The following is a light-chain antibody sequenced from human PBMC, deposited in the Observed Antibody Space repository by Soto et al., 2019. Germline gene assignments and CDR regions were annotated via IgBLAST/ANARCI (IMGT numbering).Light chain of an antibody. J-gene: IGLJ3*02. V-gene: IGLV4-69*01. CDR1: SGHSSYA. Sequence: QPVLTQSPSASASLGASVKLTCTLSSGHSSYAIAWHQQQPEKGPRYLMKANSDGSHSKGDGIPDRFSGSSSGAERYLTIASLRAEDGADYCGQTWGTGPWVFGGGTKVTVL. CDR2: ANSDGSH. CDR3: QTWGTGPWV.